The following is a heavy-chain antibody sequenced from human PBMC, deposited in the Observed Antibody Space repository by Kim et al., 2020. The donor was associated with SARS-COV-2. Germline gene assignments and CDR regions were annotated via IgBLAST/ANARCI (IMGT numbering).Heavy chain of an antibody. J-gene: IGHJ4*02. D-gene: IGHD3-16*02. V-gene: IGHV3-23*01. Sequence: FTISRDNSKNTLYLQMNSLRAEDTAVYYCAKDMNPTDYVWGSYRSSFDYWGQGTLVTVSS. CDR3: AKDMNPTDYVWGSYRSSFDY.